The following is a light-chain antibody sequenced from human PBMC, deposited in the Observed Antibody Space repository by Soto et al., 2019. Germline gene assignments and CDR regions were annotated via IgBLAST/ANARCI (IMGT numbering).Light chain of an antibody. V-gene: IGKV1-5*01. J-gene: IGKJ1*01. Sequence: DIQMTQSPSTLSASVGDRVTITCRASQSISSWLAWYQQKPGKAPKLLIYDASSLESGVPSRFSGSGSGTEFTLTISRLQPDDFATYYCQQYNSYSRTVGQGTNVDSK. CDR2: DAS. CDR1: QSISSW. CDR3: QQYNSYSRT.